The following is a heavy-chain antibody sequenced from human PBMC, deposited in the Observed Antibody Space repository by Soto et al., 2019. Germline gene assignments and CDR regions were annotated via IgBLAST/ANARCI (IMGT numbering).Heavy chain of an antibody. Sequence: QITLKESGPPLVKPTQTLTLTCTFSGFSLSTSGVGVGWIRQPPGKALEWLALIYWDDDKRYSPSLKSRLTNGKDTTTNHVLLIFTNIGPVDTVTYYCTHSKNYDIVIGYYLLRGVFDYWCQGTLVTVSS. D-gene: IGHD3-9*01. J-gene: IGHJ4*02. V-gene: IGHV2-5*02. CDR1: GFSLSTSGVG. CDR2: IYWDDDK. CDR3: THSKNYDIVIGYYLLRGVFDY.